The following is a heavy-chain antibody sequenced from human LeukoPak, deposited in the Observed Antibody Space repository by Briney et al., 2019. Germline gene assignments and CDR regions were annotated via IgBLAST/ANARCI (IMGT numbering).Heavy chain of an antibody. CDR1: GFTFSSYW. V-gene: IGHV3-7*01. D-gene: IGHD2-15*01. CDR3: AGRSSVAASGPG. Sequence: AGGSPRLSCAASGFTFSSYWMSWVRQAPGKGLEWVANINQDGSEKYYVDSVKGRFTISRDNAKNSLYLQMSSLRAEDTALYYCAGRSSVAASGPGWGQGTLVTVSS. J-gene: IGHJ4*02. CDR2: INQDGSEK.